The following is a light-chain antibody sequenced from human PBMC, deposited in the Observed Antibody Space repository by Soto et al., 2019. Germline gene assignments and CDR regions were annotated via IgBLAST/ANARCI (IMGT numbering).Light chain of an antibody. J-gene: IGKJ1*01. CDR3: QQYGSSPST. V-gene: IGKV3-20*01. CDR1: QTISNNY. Sequence: EIVLTQSPGTLSLSPGERATLSCRASQTISNNYLAWYQQKPGQAPRLLLYAASTGATGIPDRFIGSGSGTDFTLTISRLEPEDFAVYYCQQYGSSPSTFGQGTKVGIK. CDR2: AAS.